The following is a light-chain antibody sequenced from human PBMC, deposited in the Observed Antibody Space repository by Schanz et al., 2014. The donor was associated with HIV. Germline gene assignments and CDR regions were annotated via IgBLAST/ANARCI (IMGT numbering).Light chain of an antibody. J-gene: IGKJ4*01. Sequence: DIVMTQSPDSLAVSLGGRATINCKSSQTVLYSSNNKNYLAWYQQKPGQPPKLLIYWASTRESGVPDRFSGSGSGTEFTLTISSLQAEDVAVYYCQQYYSSPLTFGGGTKVEIK. V-gene: IGKV4-1*01. CDR1: QTVLYSSNNKNY. CDR2: WAS. CDR3: QQYYSSPLT.